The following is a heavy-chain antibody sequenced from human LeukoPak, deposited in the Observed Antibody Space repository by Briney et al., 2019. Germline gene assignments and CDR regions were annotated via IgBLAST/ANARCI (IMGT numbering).Heavy chain of an antibody. D-gene: IGHD3-3*01. J-gene: IGHJ4*02. V-gene: IGHV3-7*03. CDR2: INHNGNVN. CDR1: GFTFSSYW. Sequence: GGSLRLSCAASGFTFSSYWMNWARQAPGKGLEWVASINHNGNVNYYVDSVKGRFTISRDNAKNSLYLQMNSLKTEDTAVYYCVGGAVYYFDCWGQGTLVTVSS. CDR3: VGGAVYYFDC.